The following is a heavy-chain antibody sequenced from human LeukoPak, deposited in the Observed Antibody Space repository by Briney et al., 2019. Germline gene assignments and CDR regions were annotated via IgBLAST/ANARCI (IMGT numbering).Heavy chain of an antibody. V-gene: IGHV3-30*03. J-gene: IGHJ5*02. D-gene: IGHD2-2*02. CDR3: APRRDIVVVPAAIGKSNWFDP. Sequence: GRSLRLSCAASGFTFSSYGTHWVRQAPGKGLEWVAVISYDGSNKYYADSVKGRFTISRDNSKNTLYLQMNSLRAEDTAVYYCAPRRDIVVVPAAIGKSNWFDPWGQGTLVTVSS. CDR1: GFTFSSYG. CDR2: ISYDGSNK.